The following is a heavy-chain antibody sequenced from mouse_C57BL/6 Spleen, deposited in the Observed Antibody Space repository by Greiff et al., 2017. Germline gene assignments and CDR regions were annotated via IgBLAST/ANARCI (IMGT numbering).Heavy chain of an antibody. V-gene: IGHV14-3*01. D-gene: IGHD2-3*01. CDR1: GFNIKNTY. CDR2: IDPANGNT. Sequence: VQLKQSVAELVRPGASVKLSCTASGFNIKNTYMHWVKQRPEQGLEWIGRIDPANGNTKYAPKFQGKATITADTSSNTAYLQLSSLTSEDTAIYYCARASIYDGYVFDYWGQGTTLTVSS. J-gene: IGHJ2*01. CDR3: ARASIYDGYVFDY.